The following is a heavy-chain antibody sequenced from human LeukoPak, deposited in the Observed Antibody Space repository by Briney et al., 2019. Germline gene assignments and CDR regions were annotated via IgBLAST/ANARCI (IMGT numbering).Heavy chain of an antibody. V-gene: IGHV4-59*12. CDR1: GGSISSYY. Sequence: PSETLSLTCTVSGGSISSYYWSWIRQPPGKGLEWLGYIYYSGSTNYNPSLKSRVTISVDTSKNQFSLKLSSVTAADTAVYYCARDREDDYGDYGWFDPWGQGTLVTVSS. CDR2: IYYSGST. J-gene: IGHJ5*02. CDR3: ARDREDDYGDYGWFDP. D-gene: IGHD4-17*01.